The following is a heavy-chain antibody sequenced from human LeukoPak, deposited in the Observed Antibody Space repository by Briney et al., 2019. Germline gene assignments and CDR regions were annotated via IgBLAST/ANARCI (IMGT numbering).Heavy chain of an antibody. J-gene: IGHJ4*02. Sequence: SETLSLTCTVSGGSINSRPYSWGWIRQPPGKGLEWLGSFYYSGSTYYKPSLKSRVTISVDTSKNQFSLKLSSVTAADTAVYYCARVHSSGWYRCLDYWGQGTLVTVSS. CDR3: ARVHSSGWYRCLDY. CDR2: FYYSGST. V-gene: IGHV4-39*01. D-gene: IGHD6-19*01. CDR1: GGSINSRPYS.